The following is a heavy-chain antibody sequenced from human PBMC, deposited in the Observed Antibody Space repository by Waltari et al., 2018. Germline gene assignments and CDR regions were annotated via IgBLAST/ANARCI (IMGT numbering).Heavy chain of an antibody. D-gene: IGHD3-10*01. V-gene: IGHV4-4*07. CDR1: GGAISNDF. CDR3: ARNLLRSYGLVDY. CDR2: FDGGAST. J-gene: IGHJ4*02. Sequence: QVQLQESGPGLVKPSETLSLTCTVSGGAISNDFWSWIRQPAGKGIEWIGRFDGGASTTYHPSLSSRVTMSMDTSKSQFSLELRSVTAADTAIYYCARNLLRSYGLVDYWGQGTLATVSS.